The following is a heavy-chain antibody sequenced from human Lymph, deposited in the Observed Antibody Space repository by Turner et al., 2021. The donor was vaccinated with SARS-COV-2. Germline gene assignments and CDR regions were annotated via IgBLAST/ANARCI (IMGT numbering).Heavy chain of an antibody. CDR3: ARREWGGSLGHIDY. V-gene: IGHV5-51*01. CDR2: IYPGDSDT. CDR1: GYSFTTYW. Sequence: EVQLVQSGAEVKKPGESLKISCRPSGYSFTTYWIGWVPQMPGKGLEWMGIIYPGDSDTRYNPSFQGKVTISADKSISTAYLQWSSLKASDTAMYYCARREWGGSLGHIDYWGQGTLVTVSS. D-gene: IGHD3-3*01. J-gene: IGHJ4*02.